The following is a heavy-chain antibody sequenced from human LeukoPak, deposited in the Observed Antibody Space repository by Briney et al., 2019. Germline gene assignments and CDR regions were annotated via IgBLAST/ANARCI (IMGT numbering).Heavy chain of an antibody. CDR2: IIPIFGTA. D-gene: IGHD2-15*01. J-gene: IGHJ5*02. V-gene: IGHV1-69*06. Sequence: ASVKVSCKASGYTFTGYYMHWVRQAPGQGLEWMGGIIPIFGTANYAQKFQGRVTITADKSTSTAYMELSSLRSEDTAVYYCARGYCSGGSCYSGVLNRFDPWGQGTLVTVSS. CDR1: GYTFTGYY. CDR3: ARGYCSGGSCYSGVLNRFDP.